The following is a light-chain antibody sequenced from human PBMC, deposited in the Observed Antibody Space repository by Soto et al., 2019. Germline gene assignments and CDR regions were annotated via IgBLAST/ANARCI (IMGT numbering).Light chain of an antibody. Sequence: QLVLTQSPSASASLGASVKLTCTLSSRHSSYAIAWHQHQAERGPRFLMKVNSDGSHTKGDGIPYRFSGSGSGAERYLTISGLQSEDESDYYCQTWGSGIQVFGGGTQLNVL. CDR3: QTWGSGIQV. J-gene: IGLJ2*01. CDR1: SRHSSYA. CDR2: VNSDGSH. V-gene: IGLV4-69*02.